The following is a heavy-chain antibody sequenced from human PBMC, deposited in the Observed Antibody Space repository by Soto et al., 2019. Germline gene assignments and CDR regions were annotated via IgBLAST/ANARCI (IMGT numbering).Heavy chain of an antibody. CDR3: AREGVAPYYFYGMDF. V-gene: IGHV1-18*01. D-gene: IGHD5-12*01. J-gene: IGHJ6*02. CDR2: ISTYNGDT. CDR1: VYTNTRYG. Sequence: APLKLSCKASVYTNTRYGSSCRRKDPEKGLEWMGWISTYNGDTNYAQTFQGRVTMTTDTSTSTVHMEVRSLRSDDTAVYYCAREGVAPYYFYGMDFWGQGTPVTGSS.